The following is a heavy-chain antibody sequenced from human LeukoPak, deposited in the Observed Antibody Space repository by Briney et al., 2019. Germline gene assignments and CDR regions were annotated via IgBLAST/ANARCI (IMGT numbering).Heavy chain of an antibody. V-gene: IGHV1-2*02. CDR2: INPNSGGT. J-gene: IGHJ4*02. Sequence: GASVKVSCKASGYTFTGYYMHWVRQAPGQGLEWMGWINPNSGGTNYAQKFQGRVTMTRDTSISTAYMELSRLRSDDTPVYYCARDPDPPYYYDSSGYYSNWGQGTLVTVSS. D-gene: IGHD3-22*01. CDR1: GYTFTGYY. CDR3: ARDPDPPYYYDSSGYYSN.